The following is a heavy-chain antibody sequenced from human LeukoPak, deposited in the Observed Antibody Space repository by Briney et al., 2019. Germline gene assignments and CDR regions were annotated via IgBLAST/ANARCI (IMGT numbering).Heavy chain of an antibody. J-gene: IGHJ6*02. D-gene: IGHD3-10*01. Sequence: PSETLSLTCTVSGGSISSYYWSWIRQPPGKGLKWIGYIYYSGSTNYNPSLKSRVTISVDTSKNQFSLKLSSVTAADTAVYYCARGDWSYYGSGSYYYYGMDVWGQGTTVTVSS. CDR1: GGSISSYY. V-gene: IGHV4-59*01. CDR3: ARGDWSYYGSGSYYYYGMDV. CDR2: IYYSGST.